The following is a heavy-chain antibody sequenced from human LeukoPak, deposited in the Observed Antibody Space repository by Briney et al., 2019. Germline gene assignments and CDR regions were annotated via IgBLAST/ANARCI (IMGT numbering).Heavy chain of an antibody. CDR3: TREGGSFFFDY. Sequence: GGSLRLSCAASGFTFSTYDMSWVRRAPGKGLEWVSYISSGGGTIYYADSVKGRFTISRDNAKNSLFLQMSSLRAEDTAIYYCTREGGSFFFDYWGQGALVTVSS. V-gene: IGHV3-48*03. CDR2: ISSGGGTI. J-gene: IGHJ4*02. D-gene: IGHD1-26*01. CDR1: GFTFSTYD.